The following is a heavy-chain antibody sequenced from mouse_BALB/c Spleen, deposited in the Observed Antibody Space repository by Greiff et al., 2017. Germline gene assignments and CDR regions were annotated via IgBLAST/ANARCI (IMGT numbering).Heavy chain of an antibody. Sequence: EVQRVESGGGLVQPGGSLKLSCAASGFTFSSYTMSWVRQTPEKRLEWVAYISNGGGSTYYPDTVKGRFTISRDNAKNTLYLQMSSLKSEDTAMYYCASYGYDPFAYWGQGTLVTVSA. CDR1: GFTFSSYT. V-gene: IGHV5-12-2*01. CDR2: ISNGGGST. CDR3: ASYGYDPFAY. D-gene: IGHD2-2*01. J-gene: IGHJ3*01.